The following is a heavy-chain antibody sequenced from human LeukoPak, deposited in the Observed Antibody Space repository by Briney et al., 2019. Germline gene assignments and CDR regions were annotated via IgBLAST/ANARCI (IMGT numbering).Heavy chain of an antibody. CDR2: ISSSSSYI. Sequence: GGSLRLSCAASGFTFSSYEMNWVRQAPGKGLEWVSSISSSSSYIYYADSVKGRFTISRDNAKNSLYLQMNSLRAEDTAVYYCARDLGSGHPPNFDYWGQGTLVTVSS. V-gene: IGHV3-21*01. CDR3: ARDLGSGHPPNFDY. J-gene: IGHJ4*02. CDR1: GFTFSSYE. D-gene: IGHD2-15*01.